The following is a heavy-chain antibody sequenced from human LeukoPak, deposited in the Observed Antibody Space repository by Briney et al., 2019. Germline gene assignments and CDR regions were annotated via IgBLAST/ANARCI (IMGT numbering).Heavy chain of an antibody. CDR1: GFTFSSHA. CDR3: ARDRDSGYYYGDAFDI. Sequence: GGSLRLSCAASGFTFSSHAMVWVRQAPGEGLEWVSFISYDGSNKVHADSVMGRFTISRDNSKNAVDLQLNSLRDEDTAVYYCARDRDSGYYYGDAFDIWGQGTMVTVSS. V-gene: IGHV3-30-3*01. J-gene: IGHJ3*02. D-gene: IGHD3-22*01. CDR2: ISYDGSNK.